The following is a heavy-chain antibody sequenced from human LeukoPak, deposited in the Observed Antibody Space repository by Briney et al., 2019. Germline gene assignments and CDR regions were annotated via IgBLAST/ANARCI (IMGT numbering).Heavy chain of an antibody. Sequence: ASVKVSCKASGYTFTSYDINWVRQATGQGLEWMGWMNPNSGNTGYAQKFQGRVTMTRNTSISTAYMELSSLRSEDTAVYYCAKAAAGSQHSYYYYYYLDVWGTGTTVTIS. CDR2: MNPNSGNT. J-gene: IGHJ6*03. V-gene: IGHV1-8*01. CDR1: GYTFTSYD. CDR3: AKAAAGSQHSYYYYYYLDV. D-gene: IGHD6-13*01.